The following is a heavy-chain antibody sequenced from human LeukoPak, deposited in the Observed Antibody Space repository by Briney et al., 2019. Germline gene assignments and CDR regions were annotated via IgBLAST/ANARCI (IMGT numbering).Heavy chain of an antibody. CDR1: GFTFSDYY. CDR3: ASPATYYGSGSYYY. V-gene: IGHV3-11*01. D-gene: IGHD3-10*01. J-gene: IGHJ4*02. CDR2: ISSRGSTI. Sequence: PGGSLRLSCAASGFTFSDYYMSWIRQAPGKGLEWVSYISSRGSTIYYADSVKGRFTISRDNAKNSLYLQMNSLRAEDTAVYYCASPATYYGSGSYYYWGQGTLVTVSS.